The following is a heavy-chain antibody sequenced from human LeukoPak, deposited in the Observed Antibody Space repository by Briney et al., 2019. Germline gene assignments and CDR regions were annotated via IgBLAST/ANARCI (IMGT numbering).Heavy chain of an antibody. CDR2: IYYSGST. CDR1: GGSISSYY. V-gene: IGHV4-59*08. CDR3: ARLAPSYYDFWRGDGMDV. D-gene: IGHD3-3*01. J-gene: IGHJ6*02. Sequence: SETLSLTCTVSGGSISSYYWSWIRQPPGKGLEWIGYIYYSGSTNYNPSLKSRVTISVDTSKNQFSLKLSSVTAADTAVYYCARLAPSYYDFWRGDGMDVWGQGTTVTVSS.